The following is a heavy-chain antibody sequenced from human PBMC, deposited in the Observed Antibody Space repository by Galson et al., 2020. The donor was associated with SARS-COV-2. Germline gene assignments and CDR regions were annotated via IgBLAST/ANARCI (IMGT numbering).Heavy chain of an antibody. D-gene: IGHD1-26*01. J-gene: IGHJ5*02. CDR2: FDPEDGET. V-gene: IGHV1-24*01. CDR1: GYTLTELS. Sequence: ASVKVSCKVSGYTLTELSMHWVRQAPGKGLEWMGGFDPEDGETIYAQKFQGRVTMTEDTATDTAYMELSSLRSEDTAVYYCATGPVVGAITRHLFDPWGQGTLVIVSS. CDR3: ATGPVVGAITRHLFDP.